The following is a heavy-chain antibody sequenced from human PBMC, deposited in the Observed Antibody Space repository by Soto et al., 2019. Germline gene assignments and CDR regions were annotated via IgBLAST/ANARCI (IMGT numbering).Heavy chain of an antibody. V-gene: IGHV3-23*01. J-gene: IGHJ4*02. CDR2: ITDTGGTT. Sequence: EVHLLESGGGLVQPGGSLRLSCAASGFTFSTYAMCWVRQAPGKGLEWVSTITDTGGTTYYADSVKGRFTISRDNSRNTLYLQMNSLRAEDTAVYYGVKDFFSTGGWGQGSLVTVSS. CDR1: GFTFSTYA. CDR3: VKDFFSTGG. D-gene: IGHD3-10*01.